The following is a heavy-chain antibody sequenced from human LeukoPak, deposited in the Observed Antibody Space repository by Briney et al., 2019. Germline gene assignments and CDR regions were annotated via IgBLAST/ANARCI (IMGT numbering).Heavy chain of an antibody. J-gene: IGHJ5*02. CDR2: LNSDGRTT. V-gene: IGHV3-74*01. CDR1: GFTFSNHW. CDR3: ARGSDETVTISGWFDP. Sequence: GGSLRLSCAASGFTFSNHWMHWVRQGPGKGLVWVSRLNSDGRTTTYADSVKGRFTISRDNAKNTLYLQMNSLRVEDTAVYYCARGSDETVTISGWFDPWGQGTLVSVSS. D-gene: IGHD4-17*01.